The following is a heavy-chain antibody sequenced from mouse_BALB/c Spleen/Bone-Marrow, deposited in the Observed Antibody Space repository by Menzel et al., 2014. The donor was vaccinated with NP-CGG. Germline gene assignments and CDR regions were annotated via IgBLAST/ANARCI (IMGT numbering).Heavy chain of an antibody. CDR1: GYSITSDYA. CDR3: ARATYYGNFFDY. CDR2: ISYSGST. D-gene: IGHD2-10*01. Sequence: EVQLQQSGPGLVKPSQSLSLTCTVTGYSITSDYAWNWIRQFPGNKLEWMGYISYSGSTDYNPSLKSRISITRDTSKYQFFLQLNPVTTEDTATYYCARATYYGNFFDYWGQAPLSQSPQ. J-gene: IGHJ2*01. V-gene: IGHV3-2*02.